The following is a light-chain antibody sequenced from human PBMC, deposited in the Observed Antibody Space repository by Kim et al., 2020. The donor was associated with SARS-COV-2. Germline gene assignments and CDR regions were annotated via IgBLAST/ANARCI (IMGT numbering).Light chain of an antibody. Sequence: GKTVTISCTGSSGSIASNYVQWYQQRPGSAPTTVIYEDNQSPSGVPDRFSGSIDSSSNSASLTISGLKTEDEADYYCQSYDSSNPVFGGGTQLTVL. CDR3: QSYDSSNPV. V-gene: IGLV6-57*02. CDR2: EDN. CDR1: SGSIASNY. J-gene: IGLJ3*02.